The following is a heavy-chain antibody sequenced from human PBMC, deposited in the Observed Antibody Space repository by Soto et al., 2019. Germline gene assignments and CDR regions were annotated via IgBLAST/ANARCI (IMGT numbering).Heavy chain of an antibody. V-gene: IGHV3-11*05. J-gene: IGHJ2*01. CDR1: GFTFSDYY. CDR3: ASIIAAAGGRRYFDL. Sequence: QVQLVESGGGLVKPGGSLRLSCAASGFTFSDYYMSWIRQAPGKGLEWISYINSSSSYTNYADSVKGRFTISRDNAKNSLYLQLNSLRAEDTAVYYFASIIAAAGGRRYFDLWGRGSLVTVSS. D-gene: IGHD6-13*01. CDR2: INSSSSYT.